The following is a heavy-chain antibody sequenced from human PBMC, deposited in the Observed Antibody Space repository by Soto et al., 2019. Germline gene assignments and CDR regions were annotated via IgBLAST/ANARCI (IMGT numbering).Heavy chain of an antibody. J-gene: IGHJ4*02. V-gene: IGHV3-33*08. CDR3: ARDGVGATKLCDLLDY. D-gene: IGHD1-26*01. CDR1: ASIFKGHG. Sequence: SGGSLRLSCAASASIFKGHGMHWARQAPGKGLEWVAIIRYDGSDEHYGDSVKGRFTISRDNSKNMLYLQMNSLRAEDTAVYYCARDGVGATKLCDLLDYWGQGTLVTGSS. CDR2: IRYDGSDE.